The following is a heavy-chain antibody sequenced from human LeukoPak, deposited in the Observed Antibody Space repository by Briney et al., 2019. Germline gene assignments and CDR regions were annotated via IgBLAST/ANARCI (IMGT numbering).Heavy chain of an antibody. CDR1: GGSISSYY. CDR3: AKDRGRGYCTNGVCLRADWFDP. Sequence: SETLSLTCTVSGGSISSYYWSWIRQPPGKGLEWIGYIYYSGSTNYNPSLKSRVTISVDTAKNQFSLKLSSVTAADTAVYYCAKDRGRGYCTNGVCLRADWFDPWGQGTLVTVSS. D-gene: IGHD2-8*01. V-gene: IGHV4-59*01. CDR2: IYYSGST. J-gene: IGHJ5*02.